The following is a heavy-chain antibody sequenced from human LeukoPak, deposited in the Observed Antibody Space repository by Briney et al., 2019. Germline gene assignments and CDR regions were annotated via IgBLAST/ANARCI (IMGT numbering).Heavy chain of an antibody. CDR1: GGSISSSSYY. CDR2: IYYSGST. CDR3: VRVWNWFDP. J-gene: IGHJ5*02. Sequence: PSETLSLTCTVSGGSISSSSYYWGWLRQPPGKGLEWIGSIYYSGSTYYNPSLKSRVTISVDTSKNQFSLKLSSVTAADTAVYYCVRVWNWFDPWGQGTLVTVSS. D-gene: IGHD3-16*01. V-gene: IGHV4-39*01.